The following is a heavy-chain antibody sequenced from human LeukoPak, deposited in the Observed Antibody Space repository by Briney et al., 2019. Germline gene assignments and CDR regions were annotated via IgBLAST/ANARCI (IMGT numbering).Heavy chain of an antibody. D-gene: IGHD6-6*01. CDR3: ARDPQLGPFDY. Sequence: PSQTLSLTCAVSGGSISSGDYYWSWIRQPPGKGLEWIGYIYYSGSTYYNPSLKSRVTISVDTSKKQFSLKLSSVTAADTAMYYCARDPQLGPFDYWGQGTLVTVSS. CDR1: GGSISSGDYY. V-gene: IGHV4-30-4*01. J-gene: IGHJ4*02. CDR2: IYYSGST.